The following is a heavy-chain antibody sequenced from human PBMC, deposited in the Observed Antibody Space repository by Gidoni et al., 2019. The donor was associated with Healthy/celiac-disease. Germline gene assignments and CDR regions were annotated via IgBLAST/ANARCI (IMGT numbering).Heavy chain of an antibody. D-gene: IGHD2-2*01. CDR2: IYYSGST. J-gene: IGHJ4*02. CDR3: ARGGWTMQGDY. CDR1: GGSLSSYY. V-gene: IGHV4-59*01. Sequence: QVQLQESGPGLVKPSETLPLTCTVSGGSLSSYYWSWIRQPPGKGLEWIGYIYYSGSTNYNPSLKGRVTISVDTSKNQFSLKQSSVTAADTAVYYCARGGWTMQGDYWGQGTLVTVSS.